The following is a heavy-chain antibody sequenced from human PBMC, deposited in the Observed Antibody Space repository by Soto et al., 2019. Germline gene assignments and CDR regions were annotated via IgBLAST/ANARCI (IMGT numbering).Heavy chain of an antibody. Sequence: EVQLVESGGGLVKPGGSLRLSCAASGFTFSSYSMNWVRQAPGKGLEWVSSISSSSSYIYYADSVKGRFTISRDNAKNSLYLQMNRLRAEDTAVYYCARVRQYRPSYYSSSSETLYYFDYWGQGTLVTVSS. D-gene: IGHD6-6*01. CDR1: GFTFSSYS. CDR3: ARVRQYRPSYYSSSSETLYYFDY. V-gene: IGHV3-21*01. CDR2: ISSSSSYI. J-gene: IGHJ4*02.